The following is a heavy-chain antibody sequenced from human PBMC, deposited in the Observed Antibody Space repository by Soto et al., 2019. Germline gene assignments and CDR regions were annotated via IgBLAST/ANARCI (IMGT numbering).Heavy chain of an antibody. CDR3: ARDQAGGELYLAY. Sequence: EVPLVESGGGLVQPGGSLRLSCAASGFTFSSYWMHWVRQAPGKGLVWVSRINSDGSSTSYADSVKGRFTISRDNAKNTLYLQMNSLSAEDTAVYYCARDQAGGELYLAYWGQGTLVTVSS. V-gene: IGHV3-74*01. J-gene: IGHJ4*02. CDR2: INSDGSST. CDR1: GFTFSSYW. D-gene: IGHD3-10*01.